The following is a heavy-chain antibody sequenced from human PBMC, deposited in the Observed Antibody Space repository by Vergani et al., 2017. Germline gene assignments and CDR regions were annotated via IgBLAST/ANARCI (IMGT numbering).Heavy chain of an antibody. D-gene: IGHD2/OR15-2a*01. J-gene: IGHJ6*02. Sequence: EVQLVESGGGLVKPGGSLRLSCAASGFTFSSYSMNWVRQAPGKGLEWVSSISSSSSYIYYADSVKGRFTISRDNAKNSLYLQMNSLRAEDTAVYYCARDFSEDYYYGMDVWGQGTTVTVSS. V-gene: IGHV3-21*01. CDR1: GFTFSSYS. CDR3: ARDFSEDYYYGMDV. CDR2: ISSSSSYI.